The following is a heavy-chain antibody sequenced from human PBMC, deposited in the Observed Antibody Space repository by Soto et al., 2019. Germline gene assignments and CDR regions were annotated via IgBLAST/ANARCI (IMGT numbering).Heavy chain of an antibody. Sequence: QVQLVESGGGVVQPGRSLRLSCAASGFTFSSYAMHWVRQAPGKGLEWVAVISYDGSNKYYADSVKGRFTISRDNSKNTLYLQMNSLRAEDTAVYYCASPTEHIAAAGTGTDYWGQGTLVTVSS. V-gene: IGHV3-30-3*01. CDR1: GFTFSSYA. D-gene: IGHD6-13*01. CDR3: ASPTEHIAAAGTGTDY. CDR2: ISYDGSNK. J-gene: IGHJ4*02.